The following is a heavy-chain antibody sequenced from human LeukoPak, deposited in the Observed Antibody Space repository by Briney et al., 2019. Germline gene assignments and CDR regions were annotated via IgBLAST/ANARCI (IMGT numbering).Heavy chain of an antibody. J-gene: IGHJ4*02. Sequence: GGSLRLSCAASGFTFSSYAMSWVRQAPGKGLEWVSAISGSGGSTYYADSVKGRFTISRDNSKNTLYLQMNSLRAEDTAVYYCAKDYGWYYDSSGYSSPFDYWGQGTLVTVSP. V-gene: IGHV3-23*01. D-gene: IGHD3-22*01. CDR2: ISGSGGST. CDR3: AKDYGWYYDSSGYSSPFDY. CDR1: GFTFSSYA.